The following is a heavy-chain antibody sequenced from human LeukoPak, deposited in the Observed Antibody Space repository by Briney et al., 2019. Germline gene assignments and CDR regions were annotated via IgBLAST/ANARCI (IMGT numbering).Heavy chain of an antibody. J-gene: IGHJ4*02. D-gene: IGHD4-23*01. Sequence: GGSLRLSCAASGFTFDDYGMHWVRLIPGKGLEWVSGISWNSGSIEYADSVKGRFTISRDDAKNSLYLQMNSLRAEDTALYYCAKDDSYGGNSNFDYWGQGTLVTVSS. CDR2: ISWNSGSI. CDR3: AKDDSYGGNSNFDY. V-gene: IGHV3-9*01. CDR1: GFTFDDYG.